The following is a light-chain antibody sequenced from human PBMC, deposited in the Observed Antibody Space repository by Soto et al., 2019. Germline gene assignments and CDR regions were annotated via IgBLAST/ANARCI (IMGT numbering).Light chain of an antibody. Sequence: DIPMTQSPPTLSASVGDRVTITCRASQSISSWLAWYQQRPGKAPNLLIYDVSSLESGVPSRFSGSVSGTEFTLTTSSLQPDDFATYYCQQYTNYPWTFGQGTKVEVK. CDR1: QSISSW. CDR3: QQYTNYPWT. J-gene: IGKJ1*01. CDR2: DVS. V-gene: IGKV1-5*01.